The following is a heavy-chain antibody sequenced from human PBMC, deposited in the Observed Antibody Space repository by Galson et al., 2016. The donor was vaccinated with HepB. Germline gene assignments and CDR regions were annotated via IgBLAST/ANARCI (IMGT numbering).Heavy chain of an antibody. V-gene: IGHV3-53*01. CDR2: IFSGDAT. D-gene: IGHD3-16*01. J-gene: IGHJ3*01. CDR1: GFIVSRKY. CDR3: EAYSDPFDL. Sequence: SLRLSCAASGFIVSRKYMSRARQAPGEGLEWVSVIFSGDATYYRDSVKGRFTISRDISRNTLYLQMNNLRAEDTAVYYCEAYSDPFDLWGQGTMVTVSS.